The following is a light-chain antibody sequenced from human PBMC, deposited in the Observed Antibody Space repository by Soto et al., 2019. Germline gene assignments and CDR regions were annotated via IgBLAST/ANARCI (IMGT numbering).Light chain of an antibody. CDR3: QQYNDWPLT. CDR2: GAS. CDR1: QSVTSSY. Sequence: EIVLTQSPGTLSLSPGERATLSCRASQSVTSSYLAWYQQKPDQAPRLLIYGASARATGIPTRFSGSGSGTEFTLTISSLQSEDFAVYYCQQYNDWPLTFGGGTKVDIK. V-gene: IGKV3D-15*01. J-gene: IGKJ4*01.